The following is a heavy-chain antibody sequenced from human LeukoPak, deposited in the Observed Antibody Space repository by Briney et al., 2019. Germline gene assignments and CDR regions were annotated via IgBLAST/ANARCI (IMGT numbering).Heavy chain of an antibody. Sequence: PSETLSLTCAVYGGSFSGYYWSWIRQPPGKGLEWIGEINHSGSTNYNPSLKSRVTISVDTSKNQFSLKLSSVPAADTAVYYCARVPHPVSLERRSGYFDYWGQGTLVTVSS. J-gene: IGHJ4*02. CDR3: ARVPHPVSLERRSGYFDY. V-gene: IGHV4-34*01. CDR2: INHSGST. CDR1: GGSFSGYY. D-gene: IGHD1-1*01.